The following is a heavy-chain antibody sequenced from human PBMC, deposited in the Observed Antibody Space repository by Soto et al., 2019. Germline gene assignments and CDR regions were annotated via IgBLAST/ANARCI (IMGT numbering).Heavy chain of an antibody. D-gene: IGHD3-16*01. J-gene: IGHJ4*02. V-gene: IGHV4-39*01. CDR2: IYYSGST. CDR3: ARQWGATFDY. CDR1: GGSISSSSYY. Sequence: PSETLSLTCTVSGGSISSSSYYWGWIRQPPGKGLEWIGSIYYSGSTFYNPSLKSRVTISVDTSKNQFSLKLTSVTAADTAVYYCARQWGATFDYWGQGTLVTVS.